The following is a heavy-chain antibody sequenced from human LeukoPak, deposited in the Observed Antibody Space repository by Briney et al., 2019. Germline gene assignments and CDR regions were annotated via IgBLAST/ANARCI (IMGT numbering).Heavy chain of an antibody. D-gene: IGHD4-17*01. CDR3: ARGPINAQDGDSLPFAP. V-gene: IGHV4-34*01. Sequence: PSETLSLTCAVYGGSFSGYYWSWIRQPPGKGLEWIGEINHSGSTNYNPSLKSRVTISVDTSKNHFSLKLSSVTAADTAVYYCARGPINAQDGDSLPFAPWGQGTLVTVSS. CDR1: GGSFSGYY. CDR2: INHSGST. J-gene: IGHJ5*02.